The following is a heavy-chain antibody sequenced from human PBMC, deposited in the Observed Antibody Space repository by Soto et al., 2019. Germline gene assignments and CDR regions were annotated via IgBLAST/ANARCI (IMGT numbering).Heavy chain of an antibody. V-gene: IGHV3-23*01. CDR1: GFTFSSYA. J-gene: IGHJ6*02. CDR2: ISGSGGRT. Sequence: PGGSLRLSCAASGFTFSSYAMSWVRQAPGKGLEWVSGISGSGGRTYYADSVKGRFTISRDNSENTLYLQMNSLRAEDTAVYYCAKERAANKDYYHYGFDVWGQGTTVTVSS. CDR3: AKERAANKDYYHYGFDV. D-gene: IGHD6-25*01.